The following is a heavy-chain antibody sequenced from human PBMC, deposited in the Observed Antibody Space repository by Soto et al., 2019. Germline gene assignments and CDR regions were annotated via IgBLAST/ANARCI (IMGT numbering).Heavy chain of an antibody. CDR3: AREGRGGGIGYSGYKLAIDY. CDR1: GGSVGRGYYC. CDR2: SYCSGST. J-gene: IGHJ4*02. V-gene: IGHV4-61*01. Sequence: SETLSLTCTVCGGSVGRGYYCWSWILQPPRKGLESTAHSYCSGSTNYNPYLRSRVIISTDTSNNQSSLQLSSVTAADTAMYHSAREGRGGGIGYSGYKLAIDYWGQGTLVTVSS. D-gene: IGHD2-15*01.